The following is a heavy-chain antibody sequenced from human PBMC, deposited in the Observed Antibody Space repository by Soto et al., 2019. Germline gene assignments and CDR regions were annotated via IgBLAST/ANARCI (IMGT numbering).Heavy chain of an antibody. D-gene: IGHD6-13*01. CDR2: ISGSGGST. Sequence: EVQLLESGGGLVQPGGSLRLSCAASGFTFSSYAMSWVRQAPGKRLVWVSAISGSGGSTYYADSVKGRFTISRDNSKNTLYLQMNSLRAEDTAVYYCAKTDSSSWYAPYYYYGMDVWGQGTTVTVSS. V-gene: IGHV3-23*01. CDR1: GFTFSSYA. J-gene: IGHJ6*02. CDR3: AKTDSSSWYAPYYYYGMDV.